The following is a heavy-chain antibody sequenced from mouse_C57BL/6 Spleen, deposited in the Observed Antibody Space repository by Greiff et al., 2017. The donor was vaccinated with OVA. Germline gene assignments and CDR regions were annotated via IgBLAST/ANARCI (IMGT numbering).Heavy chain of an antibody. V-gene: IGHV5-16*01. CDR3: ARAPSGTRDFDY. CDR2: INYDGSST. Sequence: EVQLVESEGGLVQPGSSMKLSCTASGFTFSDYYMAWVRQVPEKGLEWVANINYDGSSTYYLDSLKSRFIISRDNAKNILYLQMSSLKSEDTATYYCARAPSGTRDFDYWGQGTTLTVSS. D-gene: IGHD4-1*01. CDR1: GFTFSDYY. J-gene: IGHJ2*01.